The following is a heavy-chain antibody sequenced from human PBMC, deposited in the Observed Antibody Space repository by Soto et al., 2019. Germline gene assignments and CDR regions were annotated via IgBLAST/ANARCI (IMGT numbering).Heavy chain of an antibody. V-gene: IGHV1-69*13. J-gene: IGHJ3*02. CDR3: ARELTSHYYDSSGNNKGNDAFEI. Sequence: GASVKVSCKASGGTFSSYAISWVRQAPGQGLEWMGGIIPIFGTANYAQKFQGRVTITADESTSTAYMELSRLRSDDTAVYYCARELTSHYYDSSGNNKGNDAFEIWGQGTMVTVSS. CDR1: GGTFSSYA. CDR2: IIPIFGTA. D-gene: IGHD3-22*01.